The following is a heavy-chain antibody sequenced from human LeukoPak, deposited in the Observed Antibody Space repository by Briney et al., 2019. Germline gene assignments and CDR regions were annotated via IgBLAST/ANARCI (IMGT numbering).Heavy chain of an antibody. J-gene: IGHJ4*02. D-gene: IGHD2-2*01. CDR1: GYTFTSYA. CDR3: ARGTPYCSSTSCYPVDY. V-gene: IGHV7-4-1*02. Sequence: ASVKVSCKASGYTFTSYAMKWVRQAPGQGLEWMGWINTNTGNPTYAQGFTGRFVFSLDTSVSTAYLQISSLKAEDTAVYYCARGTPYCSSTSCYPVDYWGQGTLVTVSS. CDR2: INTNTGNP.